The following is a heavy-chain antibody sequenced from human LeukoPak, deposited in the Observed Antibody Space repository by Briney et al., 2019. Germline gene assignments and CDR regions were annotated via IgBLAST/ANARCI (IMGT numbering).Heavy chain of an antibody. CDR1: GYTFTGYY. CDR3: ASWLYYGDPVGALGY. V-gene: IGHV1-2*04. D-gene: IGHD4-17*01. J-gene: IGHJ4*02. Sequence: GSVKVSCKASGYTFTGYYMHWVRQAPGQGLEWMGWINPNSGGTNYAQKFQGWVTMTRDTSISTAYMELSRLRSDDTAVYYCASWLYYGDPVGALGYWGQGTLVTVSS. CDR2: INPNSGGT.